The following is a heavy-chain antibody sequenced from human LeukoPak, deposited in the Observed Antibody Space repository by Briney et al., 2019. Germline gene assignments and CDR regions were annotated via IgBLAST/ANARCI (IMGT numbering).Heavy chain of an antibody. V-gene: IGHV3-30*02. CDR3: AKDYWFDP. J-gene: IGHJ5*02. CDR2: IRYDGSNK. CDR1: GFTFSDYY. Sequence: GGSLRLSCAASGFTFSDYYMSWIRQAPGKGLEWVAFIRYDGSNKYYADSVKGRFTISRDNSKNTLYLQMNSLRAEDTAVYYCAKDYWFDPWGQGTLVTVSS.